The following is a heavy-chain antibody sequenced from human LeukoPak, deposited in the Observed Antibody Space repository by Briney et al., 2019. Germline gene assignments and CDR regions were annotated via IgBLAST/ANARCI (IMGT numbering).Heavy chain of an antibody. V-gene: IGHV3-23*01. J-gene: IGHJ5*02. Sequence: PGGSLRLSCAASGFTFSSYAMSWVRQAPGKGLDWVSAIRGSGGSTYYADSVKGRFTISRDSSKNTLYLQINSLRAEDTAVYYCAKEGVPGRGLSWFDPWGQGTLVTVSS. CDR1: GFTFSSYA. CDR2: IRGSGGST. CDR3: AKEGVPGRGLSWFDP. D-gene: IGHD2-2*01.